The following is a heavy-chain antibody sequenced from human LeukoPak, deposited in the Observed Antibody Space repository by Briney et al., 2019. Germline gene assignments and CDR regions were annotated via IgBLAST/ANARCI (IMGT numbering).Heavy chain of an antibody. CDR2: ISGDGGST. CDR3: AKDISRNFVVVPAADY. J-gene: IGHJ4*02. CDR1: GFTFDDYA. D-gene: IGHD2-2*01. V-gene: IGHV3-43*02. Sequence: GGSLRLSCAASGFTFDDYAMHWVRQPPGKSLEWGSLISGDGGSTYYADSVKGRFTVSRDNSKNSLYLQKNSLRTEDTALYYCAKDISRNFVVVPAADYWGQGTLVTVSS.